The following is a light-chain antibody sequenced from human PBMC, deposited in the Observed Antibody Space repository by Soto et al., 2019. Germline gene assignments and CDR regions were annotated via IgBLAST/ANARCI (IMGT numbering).Light chain of an antibody. CDR1: SSNLGAGYD. J-gene: IGLJ3*02. CDR3: QAYDYSLTASV. Sequence: QAVVTQPPSVSGAPGQRVTISCTGNSSNLGAGYDVHWYQQLPGAAPKLVIFGNRNRPSGVLERFSGSKSGTSASLAITGPQAEDEADYYCQAYDYSLTASVFGGGTKLTVL. CDR2: GNR. V-gene: IGLV1-40*01.